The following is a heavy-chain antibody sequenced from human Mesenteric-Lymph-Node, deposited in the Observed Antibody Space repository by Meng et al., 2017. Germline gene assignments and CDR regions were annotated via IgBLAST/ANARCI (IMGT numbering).Heavy chain of an antibody. CDR2: ISSSGSTI. D-gene: IGHD4-17*01. J-gene: IGHJ2*01. Sequence: HLMESGGVLVQPGGSRGLSWAACGLTFSDYYMSWIRQAPGKGLEWVSYISSSGSTIYYADSVKGRFTISRDNAKNSLYLQMNSLRAEDTAVYYCARGADYGDYWYFDLWGRGTLVTVSS. CDR1: GLTFSDYY. CDR3: ARGADYGDYWYFDL. V-gene: IGHV3-11*01.